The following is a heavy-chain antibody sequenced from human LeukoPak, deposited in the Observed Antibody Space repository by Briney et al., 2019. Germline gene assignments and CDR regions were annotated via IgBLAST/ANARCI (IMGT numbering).Heavy chain of an antibody. V-gene: IGHV3-7*01. CDR3: ARGTPSSSGWLYYGMDV. CDR2: IKQDGSEK. CDR1: GFTFSSYW. D-gene: IGHD6-19*01. J-gene: IGHJ6*02. Sequence: GGSLRLSCAASGFTFSSYWMSWVRQAPGKGLEWVANIKQDGSEKYYVDSVKDRFTISRDNAKNSLYLQMNSLRAEDTAVYYCARGTPSSSGWLYYGMDVWGQGTTVTVSS.